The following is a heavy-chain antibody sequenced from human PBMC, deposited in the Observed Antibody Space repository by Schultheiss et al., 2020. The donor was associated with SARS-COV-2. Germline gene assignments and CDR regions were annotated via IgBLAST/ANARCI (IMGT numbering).Heavy chain of an antibody. CDR3: ARVGLKQQLSY. D-gene: IGHD6-13*01. V-gene: IGHV3-21*01. CDR2: ISGSGGST. CDR1: GFTFSSYS. Sequence: GGSLRLSCAASGFTFSSYSMNWVRQAPGKGLEWVSAISGSGGSTYYADSVKGRFTISRDNAKNTLYLQMTSLRAEDTAVYYCARVGLKQQLSYWGQGTLVTVSS. J-gene: IGHJ4*02.